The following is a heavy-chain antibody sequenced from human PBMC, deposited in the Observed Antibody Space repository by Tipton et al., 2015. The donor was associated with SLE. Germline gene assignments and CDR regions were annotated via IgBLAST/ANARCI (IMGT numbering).Heavy chain of an antibody. V-gene: IGHV4-59*12. J-gene: IGHJ4*02. Sequence: TLSLTCTVSDDSITNYYWNWIRQPPGKGLEWIGYVYYSGSTNYNPSLKSRVTISIDTSRNRFSLKVSSVTAADTAVYYCASHLERYCSTSTCYWPHWGQGTLVTVSS. D-gene: IGHD2-2*01. CDR1: DDSITNYY. CDR2: VYYSGST. CDR3: ASHLERYCSTSTCYWPH.